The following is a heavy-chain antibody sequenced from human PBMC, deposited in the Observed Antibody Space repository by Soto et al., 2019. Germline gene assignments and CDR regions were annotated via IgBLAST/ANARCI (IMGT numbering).Heavy chain of an antibody. D-gene: IGHD3-3*01. J-gene: IGHJ6*03. CDR3: ARDSRSITIFGVAYDYYYMDV. CDR1: GFTVSSNY. V-gene: IGHV3-66*01. Sequence: GGSLRLSCVASGFTVSSNYMSWVRQAPGKGLEWVSVIYSGGSTYYADSVKGRFTISRDNSKNTLYLQMNSLRAEDTAVYYCARDSRSITIFGVAYDYYYMDVWGKGTTVTVSS. CDR2: IYSGGST.